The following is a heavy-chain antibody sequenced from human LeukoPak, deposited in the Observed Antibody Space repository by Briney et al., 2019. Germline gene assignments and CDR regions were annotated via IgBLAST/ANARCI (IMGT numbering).Heavy chain of an antibody. CDR3: ARGRDDDLNWGVDY. Sequence: SETLSLTCTVSGGAIRNYFWSWIRQPPGKGLEWIGYISYTGTTNYNPSLQSRLTISVDTSKNQFSLKLSSVTAADTAVYYCARGRDDDLNWGVDYWGQGTLVTVSS. D-gene: IGHD7-27*01. CDR2: ISYTGTT. V-gene: IGHV4-59*01. J-gene: IGHJ4*02. CDR1: GGAIRNYF.